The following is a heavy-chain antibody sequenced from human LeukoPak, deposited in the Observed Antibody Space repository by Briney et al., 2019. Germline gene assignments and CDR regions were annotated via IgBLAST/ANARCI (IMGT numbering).Heavy chain of an antibody. CDR1: GGSISSYY. CDR2: IYYSGST. J-gene: IGHJ6*03. CDR3: ARPYYYYYMDV. Sequence: SETLSLTCTVSGGSISSYYWSWIRQPPGKGLEWIGYIYYSGSTNYNPSLKSRVTISVDTSKNQFSLKLSSVTAADTAVYYCARPYYYYYMDVWGKGTTVTISS. V-gene: IGHV4-59*12.